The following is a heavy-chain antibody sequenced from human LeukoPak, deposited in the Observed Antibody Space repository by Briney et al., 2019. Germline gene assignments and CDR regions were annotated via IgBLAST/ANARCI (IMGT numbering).Heavy chain of an antibody. Sequence: PSGTLSLTCVVSGGSISSTNWWSWVRQPPGKGLEWIGEIYHSGSTNYNPSLKSRVIISVDKSKNQFSLKLSSVTAADTAVYYCASGYSSSKVVGYWGQGTLVTVSS. J-gene: IGHJ4*02. CDR1: GGSISSTNW. CDR2: IYHSGST. D-gene: IGHD6-13*01. CDR3: ASGYSSSKVVGY. V-gene: IGHV4-4*02.